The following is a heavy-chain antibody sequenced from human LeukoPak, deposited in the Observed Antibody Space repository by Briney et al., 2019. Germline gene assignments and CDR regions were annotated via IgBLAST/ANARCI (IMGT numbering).Heavy chain of an antibody. D-gene: IGHD4-23*01. J-gene: IGHJ4*02. V-gene: IGHV3-30*04. Sequence: GKSLRLSCAPPAFTFTRYDMHWVRQAPGKGQEWVAVVSNDETNKDYGNSVKGRFTIARENSKNTLYLQMNSLRVEDTAVYYCVLGHYGGLFDNWGQGALVTVSS. CDR3: VLGHYGGLFDN. CDR2: VSNDETNK. CDR1: AFTFTRYD.